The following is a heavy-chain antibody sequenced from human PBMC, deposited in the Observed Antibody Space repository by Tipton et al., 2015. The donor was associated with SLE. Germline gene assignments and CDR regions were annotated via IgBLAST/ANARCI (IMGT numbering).Heavy chain of an antibody. CDR1: GYTFTGYY. Sequence: QSGAEVKKPGASVKVSCKASGYTFTGYYMHWVRQAPGQGLEWMGWINPNSGGTNYAQKFQGRVTMTRDTSISTAYMELSRLRSDDTAVYYCARDEGGDYTAGAFDIWGQGTMVTVSS. D-gene: IGHD4-17*01. V-gene: IGHV1-2*02. J-gene: IGHJ3*02. CDR2: INPNSGGT. CDR3: ARDEGGDYTAGAFDI.